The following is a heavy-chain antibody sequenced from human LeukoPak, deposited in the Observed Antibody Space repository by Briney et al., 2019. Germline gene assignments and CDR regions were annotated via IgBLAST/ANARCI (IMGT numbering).Heavy chain of an antibody. CDR1: GGSINHYY. J-gene: IGHJ4*02. Sequence: PSETLSLTCTVSGGSINHYYWSWIRQPPGKRLKWVGYAYYSGSTNYNPSLSGRVTISVDRSNNQVSLRLSSVTAADTAVYYCARDSPDYAGVSVCWGQGTLVTVSS. D-gene: IGHD4-23*01. CDR2: AYYSGST. V-gene: IGHV4-59*01. CDR3: ARDSPDYAGVSVC.